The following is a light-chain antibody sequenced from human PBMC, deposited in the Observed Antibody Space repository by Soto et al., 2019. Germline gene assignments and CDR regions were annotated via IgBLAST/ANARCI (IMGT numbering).Light chain of an antibody. Sequence: DIQMTQSPSTLSASVGDRVTITCRASQSISSWLAWYQQKPGKAPKLLIYDASSLESGVPSRFSGSGSGTKFTLTIISLQPDDFATYYFQQYNSYSPLYTFGEGTKLEIK. V-gene: IGKV1-5*01. J-gene: IGKJ2*01. CDR1: QSISSW. CDR3: QQYNSYSPLYT. CDR2: DAS.